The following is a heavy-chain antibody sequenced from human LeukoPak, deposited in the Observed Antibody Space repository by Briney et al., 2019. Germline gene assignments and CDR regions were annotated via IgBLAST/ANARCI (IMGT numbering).Heavy chain of an antibody. CDR2: IYYSGST. CDR3: ARNYYYYYGMVV. CDR1: GGSISSYY. Sequence: PSETLSLTCTVSGGSISSYYWSWIRQPPGKGLEWIGYIYYSGSTNYNPSLKSRVTISVDTSKSQFSLKLSSVTAADTAVYYCARNYYYYYGMVVWGQGTTVTVSS. V-gene: IGHV4-59*01. J-gene: IGHJ6*02.